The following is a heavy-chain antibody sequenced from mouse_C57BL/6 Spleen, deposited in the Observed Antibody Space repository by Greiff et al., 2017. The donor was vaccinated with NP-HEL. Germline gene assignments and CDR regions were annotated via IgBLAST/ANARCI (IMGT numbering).Heavy chain of an antibody. V-gene: IGHV5-4*01. D-gene: IGHD6-5*01. CDR2: ISDGGSYT. J-gene: IGHJ4*01. Sequence: EVQRVESGGGLVKPGGSLKLSCAASGFTFSSYAMSWVRQTPEKRLEWVATISDGGSYTYYPDNVKGRFTISRDNAKNNLYLQMSHLKSEDTAMYYCAREGFLYYYAMDYWGQGTSVTVSS. CDR1: GFTFSSYA. CDR3: AREGFLYYYAMDY.